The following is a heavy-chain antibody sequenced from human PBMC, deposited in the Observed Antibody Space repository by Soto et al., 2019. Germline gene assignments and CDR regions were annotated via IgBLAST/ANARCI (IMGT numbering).Heavy chain of an antibody. D-gene: IGHD6-19*01. CDR2: IRSKAYGGTT. V-gene: IGHV3-49*04. CDR1: GFTFGDYA. CDR3: TRDPVGHYSSGWYGGYFDY. J-gene: IGHJ4*02. Sequence: GGSLRLSCTASGFTFGDYAMSWVRQAPGKGLEWVGFIRSKAYGGTTEYAASVKGRFTISRDDSKSIAYLQMNSLKTEDTAVYYCTRDPVGHYSSGWYGGYFDYWGQGTLVTVSS.